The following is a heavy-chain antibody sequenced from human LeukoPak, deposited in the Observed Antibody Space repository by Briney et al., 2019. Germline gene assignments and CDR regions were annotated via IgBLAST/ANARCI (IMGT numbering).Heavy chain of an antibody. D-gene: IGHD4-17*01. CDR1: GFIFSYYS. V-gene: IGHV3-21*01. J-gene: IGHJ3*02. Sequence: GGPLRLSCAASGFIFSYYSMNWVRQAPGKGLEWVSSISSSSNYINYADSVKGRFTISRDNAKKSLYLQMNSLRVEDTAVYYCARDVGGYGDYGYDAFDIWGRGTMVTVSS. CDR3: ARDVGGYGDYGYDAFDI. CDR2: ISSSSNYI.